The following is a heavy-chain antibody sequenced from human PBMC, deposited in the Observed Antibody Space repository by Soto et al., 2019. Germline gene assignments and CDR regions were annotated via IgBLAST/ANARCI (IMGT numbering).Heavy chain of an antibody. CDR3: ARLLAGYYYYYMDV. CDR2: IYYSGST. Sequence: PSETLSLTCTVSGGSISSSSYYWGWIRQPPGKGLELIGSIYYSGSTYYNPSLKSRVTISVDTSKNQFSLKLSSVTAADTAVYYCARLLAGYYYYYMDVWGKGTTVTVSS. J-gene: IGHJ6*03. CDR1: GGSISSSSYY. V-gene: IGHV4-39*01.